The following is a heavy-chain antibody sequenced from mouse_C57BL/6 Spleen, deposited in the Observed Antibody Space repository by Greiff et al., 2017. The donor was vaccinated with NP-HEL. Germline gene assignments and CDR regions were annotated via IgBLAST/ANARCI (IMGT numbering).Heavy chain of an antibody. Sequence: QVQLQQPGAELVKPGASVKLSCTASCYPFTSYWMHWVKQRPGRGLAWIGRIDPNSGGTKYTEKFKSKATLTVDKPSSTAYLKPRSQTSEDTAVYYWASSSYYDSSYHYLDDWGQGTTLTVSS. V-gene: IGHV1-72*01. CDR3: ASSSYYDSSYHYLDD. CDR1: CYPFTSYW. D-gene: IGHD1-1*01. CDR2: IDPNSGGT. J-gene: IGHJ2*01.